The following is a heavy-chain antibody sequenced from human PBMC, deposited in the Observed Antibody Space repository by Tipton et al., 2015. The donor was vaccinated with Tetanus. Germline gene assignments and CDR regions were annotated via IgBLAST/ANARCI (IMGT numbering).Heavy chain of an antibody. CDR2: IYYSGST. CDR1: GGSISSGGYY. J-gene: IGHJ4*02. V-gene: IGHV4-31*03. CDR3: ARVRKLHYFDY. D-gene: IGHD2-15*01. Sequence: TLSLTCTVSGGSISSGGYYWSGIRQHPGKGLEWIGYIYYSGSTYYNPSLKSRVTISVDTSKNQFSLKLSSVTAADTAVYYCARVRKLHYFDYWGQGTLVTVSS.